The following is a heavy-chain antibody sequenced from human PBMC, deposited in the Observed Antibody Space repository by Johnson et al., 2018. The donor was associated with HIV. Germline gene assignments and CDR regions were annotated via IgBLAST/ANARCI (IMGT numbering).Heavy chain of an antibody. J-gene: IGHJ3*02. CDR3: AKGCRWLLERTYAFDI. CDR1: GFIFSNYG. V-gene: IGHV3-30*02. CDR2: IQNDGTNK. Sequence: QVQLVESGGGVVQPGESLRLSCAASGFIFSNYGVHWVRQAPGKGLEWVAFIQNDGTNKYYADSVKGRFTISRDNSRNTVYLQMNSLRVEDTAVYYCAKGCRWLLERTYAFDIWGQGTMVTVSS. D-gene: IGHD3-22*01.